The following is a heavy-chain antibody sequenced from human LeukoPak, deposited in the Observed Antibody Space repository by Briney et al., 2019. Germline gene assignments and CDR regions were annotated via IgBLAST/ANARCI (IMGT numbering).Heavy chain of an antibody. CDR3: SKHWGPGETPFDN. CDR1: GVTFSNYA. Sequence: GGSLTLSRSPSGVTFSNYAMSWVRPPPGKGLEWGSIISGSGDSTYYADSVKGRFPISRDNSNNTLYLQMNSLRAEDTAVYYCSKHWGPGETPFDNWGQGILVTVSS. J-gene: IGHJ4*02. CDR2: ISGSGDST. V-gene: IGHV3-23*01. D-gene: IGHD3-16*01.